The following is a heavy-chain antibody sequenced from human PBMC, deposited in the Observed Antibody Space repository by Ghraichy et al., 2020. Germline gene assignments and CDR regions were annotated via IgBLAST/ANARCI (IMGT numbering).Heavy chain of an antibody. Sequence: ASVKVSCKVSGYTLTELSMHWVRQAPGKGLEWMGGFDPEDGETIYAQKFQGRVTMTEDTSTDTAYMELRSLRSEDTAVYYCATFSSRYQVVVPPQSSNNWFDPASQGSLVTVSS. D-gene: IGHD2-2*01. J-gene: IGHJ5*02. CDR3: ATFSSRYQVVVPPQSSNNWFDP. CDR2: FDPEDGET. V-gene: IGHV1-24*01. CDR1: GYTLTELS.